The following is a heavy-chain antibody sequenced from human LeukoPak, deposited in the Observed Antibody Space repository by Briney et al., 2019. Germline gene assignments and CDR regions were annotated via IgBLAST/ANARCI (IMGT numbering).Heavy chain of an antibody. CDR3: ATFKSSIAARWANYYYYYMDV. J-gene: IGHJ6*03. CDR1: GFTFSSYS. CDR2: ISSSSSYI. D-gene: IGHD6-6*01. V-gene: IGHV3-21*01. Sequence: GGSLRLSCAASGFTFSSYSMNWVRQAPGKGLEWVSSISSSSSYIYYADSVKGRFTISRDNAKNSLYLQMNSLRAEDTAVYYCATFKSSIAARWANYYYYYMDVWGKGTTVTVSS.